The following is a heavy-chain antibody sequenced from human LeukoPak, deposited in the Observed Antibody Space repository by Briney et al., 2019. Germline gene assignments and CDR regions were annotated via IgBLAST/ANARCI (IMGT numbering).Heavy chain of an antibody. V-gene: IGHV3-7*01. J-gene: IGHJ4*02. CDR1: RFTFSNYW. CDR2: IKEDGSER. Sequence: GGSLRLSCGASRFTFSNYWMSWVRQAPGKGLEWVANIKEDGSERDYVDSVKGRFTISRDNAKNTLYLQMNSLRAEDTAVYYCARDIGSGSYSFGYWGQGTLVTVSS. CDR3: ARDIGSGSYSFGY. D-gene: IGHD1-26*01.